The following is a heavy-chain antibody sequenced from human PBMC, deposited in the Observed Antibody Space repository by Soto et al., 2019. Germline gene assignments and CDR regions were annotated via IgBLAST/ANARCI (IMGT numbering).Heavy chain of an antibody. CDR2: VYYSGGK. V-gene: IGHV4-59*01. CDR3: ARALVPSTCCAFDR. Sequence: PSETLSLTCTVPGDSISGYHWGWIRQPPGKGLEWIGFVYYSGGKYYNPSLESRVTMSTDTSRNQVSLKVKSVTAADTAVYYCARALVPSTCCAFDRWGQGTMVTVSS. D-gene: IGHD1-26*01. J-gene: IGHJ3*01. CDR1: GDSISGYH.